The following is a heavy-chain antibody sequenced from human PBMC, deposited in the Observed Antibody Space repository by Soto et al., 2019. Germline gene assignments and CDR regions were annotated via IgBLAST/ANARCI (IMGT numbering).Heavy chain of an antibody. CDR2: IRATGGET. V-gene: IGHV3-23*01. CDR3: AQDRGWGVVSPSHDY. J-gene: IGHJ4*02. D-gene: IGHD2-21*01. CDR1: GFTFRNFV. Sequence: EVQLLESGGGTVLPGGSLRVSCAASGFTFRNFVMSWVRQAPGEGLEWVSAIRATGGETFYADSVKGRFTISRDNSKNTLFLQMNSLRDEDTALYFCAQDRGWGVVSPSHDYWGQGTLVTVSS.